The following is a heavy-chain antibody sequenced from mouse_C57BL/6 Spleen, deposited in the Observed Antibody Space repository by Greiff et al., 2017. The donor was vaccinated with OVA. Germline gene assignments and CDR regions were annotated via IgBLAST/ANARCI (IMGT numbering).Heavy chain of an antibody. CDR1: GFTFSSYA. CDR3: ARDRVWYFDY. Sequence: DVKLVESGGGLVKPGGSLKLSCAASGFTFSSYAMSWVRQTPEKRLEWVATISDGGSYTYYPDNVKGRFTISRDNAKNNLYLQMSHLKSEDTAMYYCARDRVWYFDYWGQGTTLTVSS. J-gene: IGHJ2*01. CDR2: ISDGGSYT. V-gene: IGHV5-4*01. D-gene: IGHD2-10*02.